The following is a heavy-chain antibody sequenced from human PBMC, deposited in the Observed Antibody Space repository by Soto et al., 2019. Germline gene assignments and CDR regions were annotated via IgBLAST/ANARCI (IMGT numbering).Heavy chain of an antibody. Sequence: PSETLSLTCTVSGGSISSYYWSWIRQPPGKGLEWIGYIYYSGSTNYNPSLKSRVTISVDTSKNQFSLKLSSVTAADTAVHYCARHTGYCSSTSCRLFDYWGQGTLVTVSS. CDR3: ARHTGYCSSTSCRLFDY. CDR2: IYYSGST. V-gene: IGHV4-59*08. CDR1: GGSISSYY. J-gene: IGHJ4*02. D-gene: IGHD2-2*01.